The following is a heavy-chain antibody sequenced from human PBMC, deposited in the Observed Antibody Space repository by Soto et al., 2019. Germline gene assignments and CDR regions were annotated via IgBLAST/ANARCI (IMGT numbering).Heavy chain of an antibody. CDR3: AREGNLGRWVQPLDH. D-gene: IGHD1-1*01. V-gene: IGHV4-59*01. J-gene: IGHJ4*02. CDR1: GDSISRYS. Sequence: QVQLQVSGPRLVKPSETLSLTCAVSGDSISRYSWSWIRQPPGKGLEWIGNSHYNGNTKYNPSLKSRVTMSVDTSNNQFPLKLISVTAADTAVYFCAREGNLGRWVQPLDHWGQGFLVSVSS. CDR2: SHYNGNT.